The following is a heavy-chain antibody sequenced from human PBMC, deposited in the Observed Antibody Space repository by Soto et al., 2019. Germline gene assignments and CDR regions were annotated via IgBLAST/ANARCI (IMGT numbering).Heavy chain of an antibody. CDR3: ARYSGYIGVVIRY. J-gene: IGHJ4*02. D-gene: IGHD3-3*01. V-gene: IGHV4-39*01. Sequence: SETLSLTCTVSGGSISSSSYYWGWIRQPPGKGLEWIGSIYYSGSTYYNPSLKSRVTISVDTSKNQFSLKLSSVTAADTAVYYCARYSGYIGVVIRYWGQGTLVTVSS. CDR2: IYYSGST. CDR1: GGSISSSSYY.